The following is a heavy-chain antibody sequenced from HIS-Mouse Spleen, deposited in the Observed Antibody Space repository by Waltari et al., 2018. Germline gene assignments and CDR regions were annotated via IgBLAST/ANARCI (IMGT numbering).Heavy chain of an antibody. CDR3: ARVARGGGDYAVDY. D-gene: IGHD4-17*01. V-gene: IGHV4-39*07. J-gene: IGHJ4*02. CDR1: GGSISSISYY. CDR2: IYYSGST. Sequence: QLQLQESGPGLVKPSETLSLTCTVSGGSISSISYYWGWIRQPPGKGLEWIGSIYYSGSTYYNPSLKSRVTISVDTSKNQFSLKLSSVTAADTAVYYCARVARGGGDYAVDYWGQGTLVTVSS.